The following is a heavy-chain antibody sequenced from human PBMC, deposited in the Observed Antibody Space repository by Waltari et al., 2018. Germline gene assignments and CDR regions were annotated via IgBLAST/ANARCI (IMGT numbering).Heavy chain of an antibody. V-gene: IGHV3-7*03. CDR1: GCTLRTYL. J-gene: IGHJ1*01. D-gene: IGHD2-2*01. CDR3: SINDAWAFQL. CDR2: MHPDGSAK. Sequence: EVQLVESGGGLVQPGESVRLSCAASGCTLRTYLMSWVRQAPGKGLEWVSNMHPDGSAKYYADSVRGRFTVSRDNAKNSMYLHMYNLRTEDTAIYYCSINDAWAFQLWGQGTLVTVSS.